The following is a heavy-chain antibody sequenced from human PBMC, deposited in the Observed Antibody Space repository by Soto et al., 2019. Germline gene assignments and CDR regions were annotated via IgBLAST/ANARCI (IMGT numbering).Heavy chain of an antibody. D-gene: IGHD3-9*01. Sequence: ASVKVSCKASGVTFSSYAISWVRQAPGQGLEWMGGIIPIFGTANYAQKFQGRVTITADESTSTAYMELSSLRSEDTAVYYCARSPGMYYDILTGPRYNWFDPWGQGTLVTVS. CDR1: GVTFSSYA. CDR3: ARSPGMYYDILTGPRYNWFDP. V-gene: IGHV1-69*13. J-gene: IGHJ5*02. CDR2: IIPIFGTA.